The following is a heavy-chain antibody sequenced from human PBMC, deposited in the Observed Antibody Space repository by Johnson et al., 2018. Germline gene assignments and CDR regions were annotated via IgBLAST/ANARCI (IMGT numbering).Heavy chain of an antibody. Sequence: VQLVESGGAVVQPGGSLRLSCAASGFTFDEYTMHWFRQVPGQGLEWVSLVTWDGGATFYADSVKGRFTISRDNRKNSLYLQMNSLRADDTAVYYCAKSLGPPWVRQPFDVWGQGTMVTVSS. J-gene: IGHJ3*01. V-gene: IGHV3-43*01. CDR1: GFTFDEYT. CDR2: VTWDGGAT. D-gene: IGHD3-16*01. CDR3: AKSLGPPWVRQPFDV.